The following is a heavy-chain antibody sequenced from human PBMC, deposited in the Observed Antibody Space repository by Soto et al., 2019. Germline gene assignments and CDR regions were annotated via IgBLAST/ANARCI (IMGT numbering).Heavy chain of an antibody. V-gene: IGHV1-69*01. D-gene: IGHD1-26*01. CDR2: IIPIFGTA. CDR1: GGTFSSYA. Sequence: QVQLVQSGAEVKKPGSSVKVSCKASGGTFSSYAISWVRQAPGQGLEWMGGIIPIFGTANYAQKFQGRVTSSADEATSTAYMELSSLRSEDTAVYYCARISRTTNRGSYWDYWGQGTLVTVSS. J-gene: IGHJ4*02. CDR3: ARISRTTNRGSYWDY.